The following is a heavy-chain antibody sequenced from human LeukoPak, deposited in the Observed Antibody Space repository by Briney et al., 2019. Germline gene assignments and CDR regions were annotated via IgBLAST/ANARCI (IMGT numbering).Heavy chain of an antibody. D-gene: IGHD4-17*01. J-gene: IGHJ3*02. CDR1: GYSFISNW. Sequence: KAGESLKISCKGSGYSFISNWIGWVRQMPGKGLEWMGIIYPGDSDTKYSPSFQGQVTISADKSISTAYLQWSSLKASDTAMYYCARQGDYGDSDDAFDIWGQGTMVTVSS. V-gene: IGHV5-51*01. CDR2: IYPGDSDT. CDR3: ARQGDYGDSDDAFDI.